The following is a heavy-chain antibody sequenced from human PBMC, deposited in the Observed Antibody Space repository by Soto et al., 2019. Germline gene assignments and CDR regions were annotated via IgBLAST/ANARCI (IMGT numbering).Heavy chain of an antibody. J-gene: IGHJ6*02. V-gene: IGHV3-33*01. Sequence: QVQLVESGGGVVQPGRSLRLSCAASGFTFSSYGMHWVRQAPGKGLEWVAVIWYDGSNKYYADSVKGRFTISRDNSKNTLYLQMNSLRAEDTAVYYCARTYDFWSGYYSYYYYGMDVWGQWPKVTVSS. CDR1: GFTFSSYG. CDR2: IWYDGSNK. CDR3: ARTYDFWSGYYSYYYYGMDV. D-gene: IGHD3-3*01.